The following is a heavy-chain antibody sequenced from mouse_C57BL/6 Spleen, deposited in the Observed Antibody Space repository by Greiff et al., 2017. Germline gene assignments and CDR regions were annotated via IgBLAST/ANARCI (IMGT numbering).Heavy chain of an antibody. CDR2: IRNKANGCTT. V-gene: IGHV7-3*01. CDR3: ARYWAEYYFDY. CDR1: GFTFTDYY. J-gene: IGHJ2*01. Sequence: EVKLVESGGGLVQPGGSLSLSCAASGFTFTDYYMSWVRQPPGKALEWLGFIRNKANGCTTEYSASVKGRFTISRDNSQTILYLQMNSLRAEDRAAYYCARYWAEYYFDYWGQGTTLTVSS.